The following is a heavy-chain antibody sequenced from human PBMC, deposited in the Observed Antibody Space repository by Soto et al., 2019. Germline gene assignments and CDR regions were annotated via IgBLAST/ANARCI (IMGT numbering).Heavy chain of an antibody. CDR2: ISAYNGNT. Sequence: ASVKVSCKASGYTFTSYGISWVRQAPGQGLEWMGWISAYNGNTNYAQKLQGRVTMTTDTSTSTAYMELRSLRSDDTAVYYCARELIGQWLVHGGYNWFDPWGQGTLVTVSS. CDR3: ARELIGQWLVHGGYNWFDP. CDR1: GYTFTSYG. J-gene: IGHJ5*02. V-gene: IGHV1-18*01. D-gene: IGHD6-19*01.